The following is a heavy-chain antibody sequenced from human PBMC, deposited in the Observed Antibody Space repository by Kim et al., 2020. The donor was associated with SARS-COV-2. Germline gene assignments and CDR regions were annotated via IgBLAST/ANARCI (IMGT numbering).Heavy chain of an antibody. CDR3: AGGQWLPAY. CDR1: GYAFADYY. V-gene: IGHV1-2*06. D-gene: IGHD6-19*01. J-gene: IGHJ4*02. Sequence: ASVKVSCKASGYAFADYYIHWVRQAPGQGLEWVGRINPKSGGTRYAQKFQGRVTMARDTSITTAYMELSSLRSDDTAVYYCAGGQWLPAYWGQGTLVTVS. CDR2: INPKSGGT.